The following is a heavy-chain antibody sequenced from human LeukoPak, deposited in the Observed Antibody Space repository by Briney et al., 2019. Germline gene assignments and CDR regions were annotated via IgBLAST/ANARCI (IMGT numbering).Heavy chain of an antibody. CDR1: GGSISNYH. CDR2: IDYRGST. Sequence: SETLSLTCTVSGGSISNYHWSWVRQPPGKGLEWLAYIDYRGSTTYNPSLKSRVTISVDTSRNQFSLKLTSVTAADTAVYYCARSRSGYSYDHAAFDIWGQGTLVTVSS. J-gene: IGHJ4*02. V-gene: IGHV4-59*01. CDR3: ARSRSGYSYDHAAFDI. D-gene: IGHD5-18*01.